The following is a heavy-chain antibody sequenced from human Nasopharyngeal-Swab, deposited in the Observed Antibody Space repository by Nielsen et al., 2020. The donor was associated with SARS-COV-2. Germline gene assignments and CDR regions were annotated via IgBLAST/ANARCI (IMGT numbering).Heavy chain of an antibody. CDR3: AKDVHGDYGGIDY. CDR2: ISYDGSNE. J-gene: IGHJ4*02. V-gene: IGHV3-30*18. D-gene: IGHD4-17*01. Sequence: GESLKISCAASGFTFSSSGMDWFRQAPGKGLEWVAVISYDGSNEYYGDSVKGRFTISRDNSKNTLYLQMNSLRVDDTAVYYCAKDVHGDYGGIDYWGQGMLVTVSS. CDR1: GFTFSSSG.